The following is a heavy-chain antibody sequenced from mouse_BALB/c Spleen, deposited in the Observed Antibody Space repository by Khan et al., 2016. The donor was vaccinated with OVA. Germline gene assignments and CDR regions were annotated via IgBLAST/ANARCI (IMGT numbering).Heavy chain of an antibody. CDR1: GHTFTNFG. D-gene: IGHD2-10*01. V-gene: IGHV9-3-1*01. J-gene: IGHJ4*01. CDR3: ARPPYFSYAMDN. CDR2: INTYTGEP. Sequence: QIQLVQSGPELKKPGETVKISCKASGHTFTNFGMNWVKQAPGKGLKWMGWINTYTGEPTYADDFNGRFAFSLEASASTAYLQINNLTYEDTATYFCARPPYFSYAMDNWGQGTSVTVS.